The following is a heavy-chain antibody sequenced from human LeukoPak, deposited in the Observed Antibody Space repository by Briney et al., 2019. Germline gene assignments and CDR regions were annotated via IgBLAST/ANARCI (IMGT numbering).Heavy chain of an antibody. CDR3: ARDRAVGGFDY. CDR2: IYTSGST. CDR1: DGSISSGSYY. Sequence: PSETLSLTCTVSDGSISSGSYYWSWIRQPAWKGLEWIGRIYTSGSTNYNPSLKSRVTISVDTSENQFSLKLSSVTAADTAVYYCARDRAVGGFDYWGQGTLVTVSS. V-gene: IGHV4-61*02. J-gene: IGHJ4*02. D-gene: IGHD2-15*01.